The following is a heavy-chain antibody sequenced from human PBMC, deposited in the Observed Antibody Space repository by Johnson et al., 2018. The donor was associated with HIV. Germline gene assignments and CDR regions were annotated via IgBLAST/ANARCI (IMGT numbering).Heavy chain of an antibody. CDR2: IDTVGDT. Sequence: VQLVESGGGVVQPGRSLRLSCAASGFTFSSYAMHWVRQHIGKGLEWVSEIDTVGDTFYPASVKGRFTTSRENAKNSFDLQMNSLTAGATAVYYCSRRSTRSDGFDLWGQGTMVIVSS. J-gene: IGHJ3*01. V-gene: IGHV3-13*01. CDR3: SRRSTRSDGFDL. CDR1: GFTFSSYA. D-gene: IGHD2-2*01.